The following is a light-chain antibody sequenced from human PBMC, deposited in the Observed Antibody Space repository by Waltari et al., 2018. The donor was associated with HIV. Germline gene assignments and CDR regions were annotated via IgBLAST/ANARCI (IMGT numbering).Light chain of an antibody. V-gene: IGLV3-1*01. CDR1: KLGDKY. Sequence: YELTQPPSVSVSPGQTASITCSGDKLGDKYVCVYQRKPGQSLVLIIYQDNKRPSGIPGRFSGSNSGNTATVIISETQVMDEADYFGQTWDSSSGVFGGGTKLTVL. CDR3: QTWDSSSGV. J-gene: IGLJ2*01. CDR2: QDN.